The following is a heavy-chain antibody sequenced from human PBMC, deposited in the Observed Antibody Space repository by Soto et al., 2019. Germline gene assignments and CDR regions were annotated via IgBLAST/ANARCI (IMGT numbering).Heavy chain of an antibody. J-gene: IGHJ4*01. Sequence: QVQLQESGSGLVKPSQTLVLTCTVSGDSISRDGSSWSWLRQPPGKGLEWIGYIYHSGATYYNPSLKSRVTTSVDKSKNQFSLSLASVTAADTAVYYCARDMSYSFDSWGHGTLVTVSS. CDR3: ARDMSYSFDS. V-gene: IGHV4-30-2*01. D-gene: IGHD3-10*02. CDR1: GDSISRDGSS. CDR2: IYHSGAT.